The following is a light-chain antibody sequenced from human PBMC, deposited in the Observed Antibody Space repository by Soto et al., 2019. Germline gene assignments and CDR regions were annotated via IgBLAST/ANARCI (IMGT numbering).Light chain of an antibody. CDR1: SGHGNYV. Sequence: QPVLTQSPSASASLGASVKLTCTLSSGHGNYVIAWHQQQPEKCPRYLMKVKSVGSHSKGDGIPDRFSGSSSGAERYRAISSLQSEDEADYYFQTWETGIVVFGGGTKLTVL. CDR3: QTWETGIVV. J-gene: IGLJ2*01. CDR2: VKSVGSH. V-gene: IGLV4-69*01.